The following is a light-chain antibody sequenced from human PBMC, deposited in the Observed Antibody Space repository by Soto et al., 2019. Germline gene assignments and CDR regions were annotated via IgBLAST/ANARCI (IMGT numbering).Light chain of an antibody. J-gene: IGLJ2*01. CDR3: CSYAGSYTLV. CDR2: DVN. Sequence: QSALTQPRSVSGSPGQSVTISCTGTSSDVGAYNYVSWYQQHPGKAPKVMIYDVNKRPSGVPDRFSGSKSDNTASLTISGLQAEDEADYYCCSYAGSYTLVFGGGTKLTLL. CDR1: SSDVGAYNY. V-gene: IGLV2-11*01.